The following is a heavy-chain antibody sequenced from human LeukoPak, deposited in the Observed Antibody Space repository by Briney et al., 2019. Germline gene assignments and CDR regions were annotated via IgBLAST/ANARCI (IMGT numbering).Heavy chain of an antibody. CDR2: VNPEDGET. V-gene: IGHV1-24*01. D-gene: IGHD1-1*01. Sequence: ASVKVSCKVSGYTLTELSIHWVRQAPGKGLEWMGGVNPEDGETIYAQKFQGRVTMTEDTPIDTTYMEVSSLRSEDAAVYFCAIAQNWKAGWFDPWGQGTLVTVSS. CDR3: AIAQNWKAGWFDP. J-gene: IGHJ5*02. CDR1: GYTLTELS.